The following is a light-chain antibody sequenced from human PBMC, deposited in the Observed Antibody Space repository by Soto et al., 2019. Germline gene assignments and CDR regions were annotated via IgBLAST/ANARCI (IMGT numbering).Light chain of an antibody. V-gene: IGLV2-14*03. CDR1: SSDVGGYNY. CDR2: GVS. Sequence: QSVLTQPASVSGSPGQSITISCTGTSSDVGGYNYVSWYQQHPGKPPKLMIYGVSDRPSGVSNRFSRSKSGNTASLTISGLQAEDEADYYCSSYTSSSTHWVFGGGTKLTVL. J-gene: IGLJ3*02. CDR3: SSYTSSSTHWV.